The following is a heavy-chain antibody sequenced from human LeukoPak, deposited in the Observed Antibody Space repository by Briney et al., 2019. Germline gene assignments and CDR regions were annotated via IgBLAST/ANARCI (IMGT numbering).Heavy chain of an antibody. Sequence: SETLSLTCTVSGGSISSSSYYWGWIRQPPGKGLEWIGYVYYSGSTNYNPSLKSRVTISVDTSKNQFSLKLSSVTAADTAVYYCARGYCSSTSCSYDYYYYYMDVWGKGTTVTVSS. CDR3: ARGYCSSTSCSYDYYYYYMDV. J-gene: IGHJ6*03. CDR1: GGSISSSSYY. V-gene: IGHV4-61*05. D-gene: IGHD2-2*01. CDR2: VYYSGST.